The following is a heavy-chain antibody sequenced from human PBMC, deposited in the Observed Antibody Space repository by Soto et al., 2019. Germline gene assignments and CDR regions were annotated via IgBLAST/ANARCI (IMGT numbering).Heavy chain of an antibody. D-gene: IGHD3-3*01. CDR1: GYYIKSGYY. CDR2: VFHSGTT. V-gene: IGHV4-38-2*02. CDR3: VRDFGDLHDFWSGSDY. J-gene: IGHJ4*02. Sequence: SETLSLTCAVSGYYIKSGYYWGWIRQSPGKGLEWIGSVFHSGTTYSTPSLKTRLTISVDTSKNQFSLDLNAVTAADTAVYYCVRDFGDLHDFWSGSDYWGQGIPVTVSS.